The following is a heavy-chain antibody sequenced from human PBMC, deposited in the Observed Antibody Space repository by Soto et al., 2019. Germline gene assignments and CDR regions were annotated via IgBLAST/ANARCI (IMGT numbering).Heavy chain of an antibody. J-gene: IGHJ4*02. CDR1: RFMFSNHG. CDR3: VRGDNWNDEASDY. V-gene: IGHV3-33*01. D-gene: IGHD1-1*01. CDR2: IWSDGNNR. Sequence: QVQLVESGGGVVQPGRSLRLSCAESRFMFSNHGMHWVRQAPGKELEWVAVIWSDGNNRYYAASVKGRFTISRDNSKNTVYLQINSLRAEDTAVYYCVRGDNWNDEASDYWGQGTLVTVSS.